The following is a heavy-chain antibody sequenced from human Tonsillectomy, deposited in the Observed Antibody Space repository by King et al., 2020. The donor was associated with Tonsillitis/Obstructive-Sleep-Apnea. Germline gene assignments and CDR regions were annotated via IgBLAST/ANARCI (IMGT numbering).Heavy chain of an antibody. V-gene: IGHV4-59*01. Sequence: QLQESGPGLVKPSETLSLTCTVSGGSISSYYWSWIRQPPGKGLEWIGYIYYSGSTNYNPSLKSRVTISVDTSKNQFSLKLSSVTAADTAVYYCARGPESYDFWSGYYTGGWFDPWGQGTLVTVSS. J-gene: IGHJ5*02. CDR3: ARGPESYDFWSGYYTGGWFDP. D-gene: IGHD3-3*01. CDR2: IYYSGST. CDR1: GGSISSYY.